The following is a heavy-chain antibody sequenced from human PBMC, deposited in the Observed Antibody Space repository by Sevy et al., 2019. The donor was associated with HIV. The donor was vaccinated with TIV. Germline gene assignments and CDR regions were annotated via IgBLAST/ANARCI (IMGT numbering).Heavy chain of an antibody. CDR1: GFTFSSYA. J-gene: IGHJ4*02. CDR3: AKDTPNLSYDGSGYYYPQYFDY. CDR2: ISGSGGST. Sequence: GESLKISCAASGFTFSSYAMSWVRQAPGKGLEWVSAISGSGGSTYYADSVKGRFTISRDNSKNTLYLQKNSLIAEDTAVYYCAKDTPNLSYDGSGYYYPQYFDYWGQGTLVTVSS. V-gene: IGHV3-23*01. D-gene: IGHD3-22*01.